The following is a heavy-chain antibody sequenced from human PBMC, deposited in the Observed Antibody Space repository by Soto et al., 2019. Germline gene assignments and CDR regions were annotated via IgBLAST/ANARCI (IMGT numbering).Heavy chain of an antibody. CDR1: VFTFSSYW. V-gene: IGHV3-7*01. D-gene: IGHD3-10*01. CDR2: IKQDGSEK. CDR3: ASGAGPFIFDY. J-gene: IGHJ4*02. Sequence: GGSLRLACAASVFTFSSYWMSWVRQAPGKGLEWVANIKQDGSEKYYVDSVKGRFTISRDNAKNSLYLQMNSLRAEDTAVYYCASGAGPFIFDYWGQGTLVTVSS.